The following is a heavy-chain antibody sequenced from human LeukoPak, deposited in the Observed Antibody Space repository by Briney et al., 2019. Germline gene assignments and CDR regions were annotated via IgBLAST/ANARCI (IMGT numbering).Heavy chain of an antibody. J-gene: IGHJ6*02. CDR3: AKDRGATAGTSRDGMDV. D-gene: IGHD6-13*01. Sequence: GGSLRLSCAASGFAFSSYAMSWVRQAPGKGLEWVSAISGSGGSTYYADSVKGRFTISRDNSKNTLYLQMNSLRAEDTAVYYCAKDRGATAGTSRDGMDVWGQGTTVTVSS. CDR1: GFAFSSYA. CDR2: ISGSGGST. V-gene: IGHV3-23*01.